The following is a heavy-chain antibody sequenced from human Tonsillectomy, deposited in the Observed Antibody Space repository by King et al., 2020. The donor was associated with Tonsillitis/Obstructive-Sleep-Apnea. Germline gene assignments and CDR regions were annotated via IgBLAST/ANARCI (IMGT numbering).Heavy chain of an antibody. D-gene: IGHD3-22*01. CDR3: ARDSMSHYYDSSGYYTFNY. J-gene: IGHJ4*02. V-gene: IGHV1-18*01. CDR1: GYTFTNYG. CDR2: ISAHNGHT. Sequence: QLVQSGAEVKKPGASVKVSCKASGYTFTNYGISWVRQAPGQGLEWMAWISAHNGHTNYAQKLQGRVTMTTDTSTSTAYMELRSLRCDETAVYYCARDSMSHYYDSSGYYTFNYWGQGTLVTVSA.